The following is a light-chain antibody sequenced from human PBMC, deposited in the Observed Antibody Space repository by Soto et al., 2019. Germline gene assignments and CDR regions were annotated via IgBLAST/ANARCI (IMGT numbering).Light chain of an antibody. Sequence: DVVMTQSPLSLPVTLGQPASISCRSSQSLVYSDGNTYLHWFQQKPGKAPKLLIYKASTLKSGVPSRFSGSGSGTEFTLTISSLQPDDFATYYCQHYNSYSEAFGQGTMVDIK. CDR1: QSLVYSDGNTY. V-gene: IGKV2D-30*01. CDR3: QHYNSYSEA. J-gene: IGKJ1*01. CDR2: KAS.